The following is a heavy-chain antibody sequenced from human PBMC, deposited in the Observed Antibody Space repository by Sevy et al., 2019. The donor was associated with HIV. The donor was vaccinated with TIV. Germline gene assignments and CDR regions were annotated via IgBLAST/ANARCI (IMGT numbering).Heavy chain of an antibody. D-gene: IGHD3-3*01. CDR2: INPISGGT. V-gene: IGHV1-2*06. J-gene: IGHJ6*02. CDR1: GYAFTGYW. CDR3: ARAQTDLWMGGMDA. Sequence: ASVKVSCKTSGYAFTGYWIHWVRQAPGQGLEWMGRINPISGGTDDSHKFQGRVIMTRDTSISTAYMEVRRLTSDDTAVYYCARAQTDLWMGGMDAWGQGTTVTVSS.